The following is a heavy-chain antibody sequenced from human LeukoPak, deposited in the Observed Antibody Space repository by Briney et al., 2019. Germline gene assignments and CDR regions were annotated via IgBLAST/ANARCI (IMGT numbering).Heavy chain of an antibody. J-gene: IGHJ5*02. CDR1: GFTFSNHN. D-gene: IGHD1-14*01. Sequence: PGESLRLSCAASGFTFSNHNMNWVRQAPGKGLEWVSSISSGTTYIYYADSVKGRFTISRDNAKNSLYLQMNSLRAEDTAVYYCARAAAGASSWFDPWGQGTLVTVSS. V-gene: IGHV3-21*01. CDR2: ISSGTTYI. CDR3: ARAAAGASSWFDP.